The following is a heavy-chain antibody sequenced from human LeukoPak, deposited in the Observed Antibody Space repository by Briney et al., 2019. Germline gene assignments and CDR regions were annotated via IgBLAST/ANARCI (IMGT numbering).Heavy chain of an antibody. J-gene: IGHJ4*02. Sequence: SETLSLTCAVYGGSFSGYYWSWIRQPPGKGLEWIGEINHSGSTNYNPSLKSRVTTSVDTSKNQFSLKLSSVTAADTAVYYCARKRWLQFPFDYWGQGTLVTVSS. CDR2: INHSGST. CDR3: ARKRWLQFPFDY. V-gene: IGHV4-34*01. D-gene: IGHD5-24*01. CDR1: GGSFSGYY.